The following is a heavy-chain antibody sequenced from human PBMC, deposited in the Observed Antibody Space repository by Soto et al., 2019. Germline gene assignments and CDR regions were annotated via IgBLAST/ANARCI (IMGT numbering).Heavy chain of an antibody. D-gene: IGHD1-1*01. CDR2: INHSGST. V-gene: IGHV4-38-2*02. CDR1: AFSISSGYY. CDR3: ARDLYEERQPECNWFDP. J-gene: IGHJ5*02. Sequence: SETLSLTCAVSAFSISSGYYWGWIRQPPGKGLEWIGSINHSGSTYYNPSLMSRVTISVDMSKNQVSLTLTSVTAADTAIYYCARDLYEERQPECNWFDPWGQGTLVTVSS.